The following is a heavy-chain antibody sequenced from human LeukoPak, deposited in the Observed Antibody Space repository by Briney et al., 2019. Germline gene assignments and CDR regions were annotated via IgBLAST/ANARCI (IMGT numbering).Heavy chain of an antibody. CDR2: IYHSGSP. V-gene: IGHV4-38-2*01. Sequence: SETLSLTCAVSGYSISSASYWGWIRQPPGKGLGWIGNIYHSGSPYYNPSLKSRVTISVDTYKNQFSLKLSSVTAADTAVYYCARPISSQGYFGVVIDWGQGTLVTVSS. D-gene: IGHD3-3*01. J-gene: IGHJ4*02. CDR3: ARPISSQGYFGVVID. CDR1: GYSISSASY.